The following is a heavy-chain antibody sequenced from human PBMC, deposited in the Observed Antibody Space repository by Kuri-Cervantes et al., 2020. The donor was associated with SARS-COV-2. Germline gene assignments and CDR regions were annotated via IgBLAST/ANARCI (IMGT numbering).Heavy chain of an antibody. J-gene: IGHJ5*02. CDR3: ASFPSSGWYGRSVNWFDP. Sequence: SSVNVSCKASGGSFSSYAISWVRQAPGQGLEWMGGIIPIFGTANYAQKFQGRVTITADKSTSTAYMELSSLRSEDTAVYYCASFPSSGWYGRSVNWFDPWGQGTLVTVSS. CDR1: GGSFSSYA. V-gene: IGHV1-69*06. CDR2: IIPIFGTA. D-gene: IGHD6-19*01.